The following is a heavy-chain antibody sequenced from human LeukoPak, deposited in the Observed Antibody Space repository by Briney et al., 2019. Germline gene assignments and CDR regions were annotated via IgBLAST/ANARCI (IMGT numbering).Heavy chain of an antibody. CDR1: GFTFSDYY. CDR2: ISSSGDAI. CDR3: VRDPRGSYPFDY. V-gene: IGHV3-11*01. D-gene: IGHD1-26*01. J-gene: IGHJ4*02. Sequence: GGSLRLSCAASGFTFSDYYMSWIRQAPGKGLEWVSYISSSGDAIHSADSVKGRFTISRDNAKDSLYPQMDSLRAEDTAVYYCVRDPRGSYPFDYWGQGSLVTVSS.